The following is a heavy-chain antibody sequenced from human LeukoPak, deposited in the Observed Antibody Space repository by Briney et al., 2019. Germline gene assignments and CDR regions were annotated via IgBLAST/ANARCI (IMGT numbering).Heavy chain of an antibody. Sequence: GGSLRLSCAASGFTFSSYSMNWVRQAPGKGLEWVSYISSSSSTIYYADSVKGRFTISRDNAKNTLYLQMNSLRAEDTAVYYCAKDRDPGYSHPDYWGQGTLVTVSS. CDR1: GFTFSSYS. CDR2: ISSSSSTI. V-gene: IGHV3-48*01. CDR3: AKDRDPGYSHPDY. D-gene: IGHD2-15*01. J-gene: IGHJ4*02.